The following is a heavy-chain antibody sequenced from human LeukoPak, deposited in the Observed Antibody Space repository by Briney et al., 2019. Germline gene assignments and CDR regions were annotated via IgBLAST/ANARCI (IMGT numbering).Heavy chain of an antibody. CDR1: GFTFSSYA. Sequence: GGSLRLSCAASGFTFSSYAMHWVRQAPGKGLEWVAVIWYDGSNKYYADSVKGRFTISRDNSKNTLYLQMNSLRAEDTAVYYCARRSMVTTPYYYYGMDVWGKGTTVTVSS. V-gene: IGHV3-33*08. J-gene: IGHJ6*04. CDR3: ARRSMVTTPYYYYGMDV. D-gene: IGHD4-17*01. CDR2: IWYDGSNK.